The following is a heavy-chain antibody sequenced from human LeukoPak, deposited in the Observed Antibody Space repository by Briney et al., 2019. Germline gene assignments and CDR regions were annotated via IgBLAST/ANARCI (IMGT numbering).Heavy chain of an antibody. V-gene: IGHV3-23*01. CDR3: AKDIGSYYDY. CDR2: ISNSGGST. J-gene: IGHJ4*02. Sequence: PGESLRLSCAASGFTFNTYTMYWVRHDPGKGLEWVSGISNSGGSTYYADSVKGRFTISRDNSKNTLYLEMNSLRAEDTAVYYCAKDIGSYYDYWGQGILVTVSS. D-gene: IGHD3-10*01. CDR1: GFTFNTYT.